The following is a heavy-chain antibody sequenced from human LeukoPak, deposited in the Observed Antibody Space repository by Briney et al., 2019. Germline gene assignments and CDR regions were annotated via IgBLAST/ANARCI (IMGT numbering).Heavy chain of an antibody. D-gene: IGHD6-13*01. CDR1: GYTFTSYY. J-gene: IGHJ1*01. Sequence: ASVKVSCKASGYTFTSYYIYWMRQAHGHGLDWMGIINPSGGRTNYAHKFQGRVTMTRDTSISTAYMELSRLRSDDTAVYYCATYSSSWYRGYFQHWGQGTLVTVSS. CDR3: ATYSSSWYRGYFQH. CDR2: INPSGGRT. V-gene: IGHV1-46*01.